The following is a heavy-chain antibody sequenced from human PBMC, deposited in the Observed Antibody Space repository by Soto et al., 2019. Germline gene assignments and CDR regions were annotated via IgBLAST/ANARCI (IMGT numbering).Heavy chain of an antibody. J-gene: IGHJ6*02. CDR1: GFTFSSYS. D-gene: IGHD3-22*01. CDR3: AIDFSYDSSAFRTGNYVCGMAV. CDR2: ISSSSSTI. Sequence: EVQLVEFGGGLVQPGGSLRLSCAASGFTFSSYSMNWVRQAPGKGLEWVSYISSSSSTIYYADSVKGRFTIYRDNAKNPLSLQMTSLRDEKLTVAYCAIDFSYDSSAFRTGNYVCGMAVWGQGTTVIVS. V-gene: IGHV3-48*02.